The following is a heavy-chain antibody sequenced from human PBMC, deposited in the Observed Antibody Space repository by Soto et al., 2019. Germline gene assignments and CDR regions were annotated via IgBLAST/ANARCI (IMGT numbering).Heavy chain of an antibody. D-gene: IGHD3-10*01. V-gene: IGHV3-48*01. CDR2: IRGSDIT. Sequence: PGGSMRLSCVASGFSFNSYTMNWVRQAPGKGLEWVSYIRGSDITSYADSVKGRFTISRDNGKNSLFLQMMSLRVEDTAVYYCVRDYLYAFDIWGQGTVVTV. J-gene: IGHJ3*02. CDR3: VRDYLYAFDI. CDR1: GFSFNSYT.